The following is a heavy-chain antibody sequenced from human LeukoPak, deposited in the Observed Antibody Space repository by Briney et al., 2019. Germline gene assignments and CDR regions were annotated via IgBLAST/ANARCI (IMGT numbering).Heavy chain of an antibody. J-gene: IGHJ6*02. CDR3: AKGGSTSFYYGDV. D-gene: IGHD2/OR15-2a*01. V-gene: IGHV4-59*01. Sequence: SETLSLTCSVSGGSMTNLYWTWIRQPPGKGLEWIGDIYDSRSTRYNTSLESRVTISVDTSKNQFSLKLSSVTAADTAVYYCAKGGSTSFYYGDVWGQGTTVTVSS. CDR2: IYDSRST. CDR1: GGSMTNLY.